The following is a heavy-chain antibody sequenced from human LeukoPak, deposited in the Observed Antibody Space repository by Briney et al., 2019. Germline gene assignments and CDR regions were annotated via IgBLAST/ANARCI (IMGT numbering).Heavy chain of an antibody. D-gene: IGHD2-2*01. V-gene: IGHV3-21*01. CDR3: ERGAQIVVAPAAHARPGPSGVDY. CDR2: ISRGGDYI. Sequence: PGGSLRLSCAAPGFTFSSYNMNWVRQAPGKGLEWVSSISRGGDYIYYADSVKGRFTISRDNAKNSLYLKMNRLRAEDTAVYYCERGAQIVVAPAAHARPGPSGVDYWGQGTLVTVSS. CDR1: GFTFSSYN. J-gene: IGHJ4*02.